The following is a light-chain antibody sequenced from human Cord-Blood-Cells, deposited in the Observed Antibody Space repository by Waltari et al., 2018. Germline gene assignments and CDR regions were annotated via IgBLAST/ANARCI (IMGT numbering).Light chain of an antibody. Sequence: SYELTQPPPLSVSPGQPASLTCSGAKSGDKYACWYQQKPGQAPVLGIYQDSKRPSGIPERFSGSNSGNTATLTISGTQAMDEADYYCQAWDSSTVVFGGGTKLTVL. CDR2: QDS. V-gene: IGLV3-1*01. J-gene: IGLJ2*01. CDR3: QAWDSSTVV. CDR1: KSGDKY.